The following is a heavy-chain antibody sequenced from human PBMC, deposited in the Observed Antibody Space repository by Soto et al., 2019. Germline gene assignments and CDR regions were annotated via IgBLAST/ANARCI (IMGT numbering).Heavy chain of an antibody. D-gene: IGHD3-22*01. J-gene: IGHJ5*02. V-gene: IGHV4-38-2*02. CDR3: ARDKRVTMIGGWFDP. CDR1: GYSISSGYY. CDR2: IYHSWKT. Sequence: PSLTFVVSGYSISSGYYWAWVRQPPGKELEWLGSIYHSWKTYYKPSLSSRVTVSVDTSKNQFSMKLISVTAADTAAYYCARDKRVTMIGGWFDPWGQGTLVTVSS.